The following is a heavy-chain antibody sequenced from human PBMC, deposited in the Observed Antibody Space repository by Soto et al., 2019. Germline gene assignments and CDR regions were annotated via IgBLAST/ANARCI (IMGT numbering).Heavy chain of an antibody. Sequence: QVQLVQSGAEVKKPGSSVKVSCKASGGTFSSYAISWVRQAPGQGLEWMGGIIPIFGTANYAQKFQGRVTITADKSTSTAYMELSSLRSEDTAVYYCATYSTYCGGDCYYYYGMDVWGQETTVTVSS. CDR1: GGTFSSYA. CDR2: IIPIFGTA. D-gene: IGHD2-21*02. J-gene: IGHJ6*02. V-gene: IGHV1-69*06. CDR3: ATYSTYCGGDCYYYYGMDV.